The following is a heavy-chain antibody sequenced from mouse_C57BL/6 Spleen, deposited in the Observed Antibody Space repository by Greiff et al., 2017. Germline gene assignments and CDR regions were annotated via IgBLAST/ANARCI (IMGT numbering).Heavy chain of an antibody. CDR1: GYTFTSYW. Sequence: EVQLQQSGTVLARPGASVKMSCKTSGYTFTSYWMHWVKQRPGQGLEWIGAIHPGNSDTSYNQKLKGKAKLTAVTSASTAYMELSSLTNEDSAVYYCTRDGTTVVATRDYFDYWGQGTTLTVSS. CDR3: TRDGTTVVATRDYFDY. CDR2: IHPGNSDT. J-gene: IGHJ2*01. V-gene: IGHV1-5*01. D-gene: IGHD1-1*01.